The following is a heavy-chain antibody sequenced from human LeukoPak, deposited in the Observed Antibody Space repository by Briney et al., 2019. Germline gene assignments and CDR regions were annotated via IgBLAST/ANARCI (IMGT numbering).Heavy chain of an antibody. J-gene: IGHJ4*02. CDR1: GGSISSGGYY. V-gene: IGHV4-31*03. D-gene: IGHD1-14*01. Sequence: SETLSLTCTVSGGSISSGGYYWSWIRQHPGKGLEWIGCIYYSGSTYYNPSLKSRVTISVDTSKNQFSLKLSSVTAADTAVYYCARGRSGIFDYWGQGTLVTVSS. CDR2: IYYSGST. CDR3: ARGRSGIFDY.